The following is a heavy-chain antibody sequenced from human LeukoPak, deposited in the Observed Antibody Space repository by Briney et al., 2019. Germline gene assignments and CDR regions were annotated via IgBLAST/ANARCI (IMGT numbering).Heavy chain of an antibody. CDR2: ISAGGGGT. V-gene: IGHV3-23*01. CDR3: AKNLLGSGAFSWYFDF. CDR1: GFTFSSYW. J-gene: IGHJ2*01. Sequence: GGSLRLSCVASGFTFSSYWMHWVRQAPGKGLEWVSSISAGGGGTVYADSVKGRVTISRDNSKNTLYLQIHFLRAEDTAVYSCAKNLLGSGAFSWYFDFWGRGTLVTVSS. D-gene: IGHD1-26*01.